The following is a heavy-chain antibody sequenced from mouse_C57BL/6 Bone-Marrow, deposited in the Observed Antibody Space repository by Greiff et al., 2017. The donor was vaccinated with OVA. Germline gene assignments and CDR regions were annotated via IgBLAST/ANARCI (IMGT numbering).Heavy chain of an antibody. Sequence: EVKLMESGGGLVKPGGSLKLSCAASGFTFSSYAMSWVRQTPEKRLEWVATISDGGSYTYYPDNVKGRFTISRDNAKNNLYLQMSHLKSEDTAMYYCASYYYVSSYDYWGQGTTLTVSS. D-gene: IGHD1-1*01. J-gene: IGHJ2*01. CDR3: ASYYYVSSYDY. CDR1: GFTFSSYA. V-gene: IGHV5-4*03. CDR2: ISDGGSYT.